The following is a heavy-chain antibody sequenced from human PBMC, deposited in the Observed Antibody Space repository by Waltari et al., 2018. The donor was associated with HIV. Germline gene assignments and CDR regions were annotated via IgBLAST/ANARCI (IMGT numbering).Heavy chain of an antibody. Sequence: EGLLVESGGGWVQPGGAPTLTWAASGFTFSVQSSSWVRQAPGKGLEWVANINQTGTERHYVDSVRGRFTISRDNGKTSLFLQMNSLSVDDTAVYYCATTHGSGDYDNDFDYWGQGTLV. V-gene: IGHV3-7*01. J-gene: IGHJ4*02. CDR2: INQTGTER. CDR1: GFTFSVQS. CDR3: ATTHGSGDYDNDFDY. D-gene: IGHD3-10*01.